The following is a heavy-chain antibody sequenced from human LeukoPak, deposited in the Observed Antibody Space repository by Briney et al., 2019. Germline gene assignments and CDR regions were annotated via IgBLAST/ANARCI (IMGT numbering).Heavy chain of an antibody. Sequence: SETLSLTCTVSGGSISSYFWSWIRQPPGKALEWIGYIYYAGNTKYSPSLKGRVTISVDTSKNQFSLRLSSVTAADTAVYYCARHDLVTPWYFDLWGRGTLVTVSS. J-gene: IGHJ2*01. CDR3: ARHDLVTPWYFDL. D-gene: IGHD2-21*02. CDR2: IYYAGNT. V-gene: IGHV4-59*08. CDR1: GGSISSYF.